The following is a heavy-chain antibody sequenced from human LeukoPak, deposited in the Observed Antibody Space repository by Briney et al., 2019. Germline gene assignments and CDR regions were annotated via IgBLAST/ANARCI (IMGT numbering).Heavy chain of an antibody. Sequence: GASVKVSCKASGYTFTSYGISWVRQAPGQGLEWMGWISAYNGNTNYAQTVQGRVTMTRDTSTSTVFMELSSLRSEDTAVYYCARTYSYDSYQFDYWGQGTLVTVSS. CDR2: ISAYNGNT. J-gene: IGHJ4*02. D-gene: IGHD5-12*01. CDR1: GYTFTSYG. V-gene: IGHV1-18*01. CDR3: ARTYSYDSYQFDY.